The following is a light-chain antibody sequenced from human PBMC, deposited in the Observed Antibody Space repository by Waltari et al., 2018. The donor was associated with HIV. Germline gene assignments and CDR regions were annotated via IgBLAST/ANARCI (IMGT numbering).Light chain of an antibody. J-gene: IGKJ5*01. CDR2: AAS. V-gene: IGKV1D-16*01. CDR1: QTVTRW. CDR3: QQYNSHPIT. Sequence: DVQMTQSPSSLSASVGDRVTITCRASQTVTRWLAWYQQKPGKAPRSLIYAASSLQSGVPSRVSGSGGGTNFTLTISSLQPEDFATYYCQQYNSHPITFGQGTRLDLK.